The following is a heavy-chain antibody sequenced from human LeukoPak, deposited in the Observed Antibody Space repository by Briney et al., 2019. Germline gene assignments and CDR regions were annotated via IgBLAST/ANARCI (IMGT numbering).Heavy chain of an antibody. CDR3: ARRPMIAAPTRWFDS. D-gene: IGHD6-6*01. J-gene: IGHJ5*01. Sequence: PSETLSLTCAVYGGSFSGYYWSWIRQPPGKGLEWIGEINHSGSTNYNPSLKSRVTISGDMSKSQFSLRLKSTTAADTALYFCARRPMIAAPTRWFDSWGQGTLVTVSS. CDR2: INHSGST. V-gene: IGHV4-34*01. CDR1: GGSFSGYY.